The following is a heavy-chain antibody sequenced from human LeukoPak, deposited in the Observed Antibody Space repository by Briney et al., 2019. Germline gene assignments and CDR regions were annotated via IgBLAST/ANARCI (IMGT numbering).Heavy chain of an antibody. CDR1: GFTFSSYA. V-gene: IGHV3-23*01. Sequence: GGSLRLSCAASGFTFSSYAMSWVRQAPGKGLEWVSAISGRGDSTYFADSVKGRFTISRDNSKNTLYLQMNSLRAEDTAVYYCARDLRLIEDYYYYYGMDVWGQGTTVTVSS. J-gene: IGHJ6*02. D-gene: IGHD3-16*01. CDR3: ARDLRLIEDYYYYYGMDV. CDR2: ISGRGDST.